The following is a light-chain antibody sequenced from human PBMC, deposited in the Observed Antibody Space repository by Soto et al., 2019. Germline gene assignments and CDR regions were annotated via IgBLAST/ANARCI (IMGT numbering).Light chain of an antibody. CDR1: QDISNY. Sequence: DIQMTQSPSSLSASVGDRVTITCQASQDISNYLNWYQQKPGQAPKLLIYDASNLETGVPSRFSGSGSWTDFTFTISSLQPEDVATYYCQHYDNLPFTFGPGTKVDIK. J-gene: IGKJ3*01. CDR2: DAS. V-gene: IGKV1-33*01. CDR3: QHYDNLPFT.